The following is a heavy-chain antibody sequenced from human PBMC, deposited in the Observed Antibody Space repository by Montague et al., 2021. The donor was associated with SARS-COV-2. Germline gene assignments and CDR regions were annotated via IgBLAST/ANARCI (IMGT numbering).Heavy chain of an antibody. J-gene: IGHJ5*02. CDR3: ARDYDILTGYYNNWFDP. D-gene: IGHD3-9*01. CDR2: ISSSSSYI. Sequence: SLRLSCAASGFTFSSYSMNWVRQAPGKGLEWVSSISSSSSYIYYADSVKGRFTISRDNAKNSLYLQMNSLRAEDTAVYYCARDYDILTGYYNNWFDPWGQGTLVTVSS. V-gene: IGHV3-21*01. CDR1: GFTFSSYS.